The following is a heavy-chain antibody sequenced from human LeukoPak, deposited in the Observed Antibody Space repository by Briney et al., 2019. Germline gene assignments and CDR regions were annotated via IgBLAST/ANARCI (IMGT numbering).Heavy chain of an antibody. CDR2: ISGSGGST. CDR1: GVSGFTVSSNY. J-gene: IGHJ4*02. CDR3: AKDELRVGH. D-gene: IGHD1-26*01. Sequence: PGGSLRLSCATSGVSGFTVSSNYMSWVRQAPGKGLEWVSGISGSGGSTDYADSVKGRFTISRDNSKNTLNLQMNSLRAEDTAIYFCAKDELRVGHWGQGTLVTVSS. V-gene: IGHV3-23*01.